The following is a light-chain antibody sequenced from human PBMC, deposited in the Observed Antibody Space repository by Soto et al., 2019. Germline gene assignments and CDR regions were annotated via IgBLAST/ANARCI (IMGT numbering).Light chain of an antibody. CDR3: QQYKSYSRT. CDR2: KAS. V-gene: IGKV1-5*03. J-gene: IGKJ1*01. Sequence: DIQMPQSPSTLSASVGDRVTITCLASQSISSWLAWYQQKPGKAPKLLIYKASSLESGVPSRFSGSGSGTEFTLTISSLQPDDFATYYCQQYKSYSRTFGQGTKVDI. CDR1: QSISSW.